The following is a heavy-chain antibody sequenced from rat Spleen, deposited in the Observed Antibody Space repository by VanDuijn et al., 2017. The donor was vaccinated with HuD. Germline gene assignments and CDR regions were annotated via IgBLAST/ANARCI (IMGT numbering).Heavy chain of an antibody. V-gene: IGHV5-25*01. CDR1: GFTFSNYD. Sequence: EVQLVESGGGLVQPGRSLRLSCAASGFTFSNYDMAWVRQAPTKGLEWVASIRPSSGSIYYRDSVKGRFTVSRDNAKSTVYLQMDSLRSEDTATYYCVRFVFRYDRGWFAYWGQGTLVTVSS. CDR3: VRFVFRYDRGWFAY. J-gene: IGHJ3*01. D-gene: IGHD2-1*01. CDR2: IRPSSGSI.